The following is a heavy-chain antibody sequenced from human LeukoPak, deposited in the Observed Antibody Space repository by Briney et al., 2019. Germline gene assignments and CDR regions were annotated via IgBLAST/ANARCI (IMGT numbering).Heavy chain of an antibody. D-gene: IGHD2-2*01. V-gene: IGHV4-34*01. Sequence: SETLSLTCAVYGGSFSGYYWSWIRQPPGKGLEWIREINHSGSTNYNPSLKSRVTISEDTSKNQFSLKLSSVTAADTAVYYCARGLIVVPAGGWFDPWGQGTLVTVSS. CDR1: GGSFSGYY. CDR3: ARGLIVVPAGGWFDP. CDR2: INHSGST. J-gene: IGHJ5*02.